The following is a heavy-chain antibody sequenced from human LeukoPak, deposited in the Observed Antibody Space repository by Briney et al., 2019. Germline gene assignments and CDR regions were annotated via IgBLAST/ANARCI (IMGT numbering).Heavy chain of an antibody. D-gene: IGHD2-15*01. CDR3: AREDCSGGSCYYFDY. V-gene: IGHV4-34*01. CDR1: GGSFSGYY. J-gene: IGHJ4*02. CDR2: INHSGST. Sequence: PSETLSLTCAVYGGSFSGYYWSRIRQPPGKGLEWIGEINHSGSTNYNPSLKSRVTISVDTSKNQFSLKLSSVTAADTAVYYCAREDCSGGSCYYFDYWGQGTLVTVSS.